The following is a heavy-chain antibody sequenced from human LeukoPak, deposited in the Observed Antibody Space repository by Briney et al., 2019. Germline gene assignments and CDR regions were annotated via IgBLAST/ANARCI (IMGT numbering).Heavy chain of an antibody. Sequence: SETPSLTCDVSGGSITPYYWNWIRQTPGKGLEWIGFIQGGGSAYYNPSLKSRLSILVDMSKNQVSLRLNSVTAADTAVYYCARQQWDSNSGDDYWGQGTLVTVSS. V-gene: IGHV4-59*08. CDR2: IQGGGSA. D-gene: IGHD6-6*01. J-gene: IGHJ4*02. CDR1: GGSITPYY. CDR3: ARQQWDSNSGDDY.